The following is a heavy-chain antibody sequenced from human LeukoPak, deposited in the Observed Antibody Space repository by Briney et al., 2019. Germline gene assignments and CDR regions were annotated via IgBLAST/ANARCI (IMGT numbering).Heavy chain of an antibody. Sequence: ASVKVSCKTSGYTFTSYYIHWVRQAPGQGLEWMGIIDPGGGSTNYAQKFQGRLTMTRDMSTSTVYMELSSLRSEDTAFYYCARDNDFDYWGQGTLVTVSS. D-gene: IGHD2-8*01. CDR3: ARDNDFDY. J-gene: IGHJ4*02. V-gene: IGHV1-46*01. CDR2: IDPGGGST. CDR1: GYTFTSYY.